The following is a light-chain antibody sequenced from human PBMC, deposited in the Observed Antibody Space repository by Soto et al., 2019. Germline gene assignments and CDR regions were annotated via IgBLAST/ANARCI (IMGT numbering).Light chain of an antibody. CDR1: RSISSNY. Sequence: EIVLAQSPVTLSLSPAERSTLSCMAGRSISSNYLAWYQQKPGQAPRLLMYGASGRATGIPDRFSVSGSGTDFTLTISRLEPEDFAVYYCQQYYTSPTFGQGTKVDIK. CDR2: GAS. CDR3: QQYYTSPT. V-gene: IGKV3-20*01. J-gene: IGKJ1*01.